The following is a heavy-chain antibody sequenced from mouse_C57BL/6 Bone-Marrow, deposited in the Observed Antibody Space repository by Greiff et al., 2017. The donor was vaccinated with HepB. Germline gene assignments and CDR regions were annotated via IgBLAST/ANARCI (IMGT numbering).Heavy chain of an antibody. Sequence: LQESGPELVKPGASVKISCKASGYAFSSSWMNWVKQRPGKGLEWIGRIYPGDGDTNYNGKFKGKATLTADKSSSTAYMQLSSLTSEDSAVYFCAIFFAYWGQGTLVTVSA. CDR2: IYPGDGDT. CDR1: GYAFSSSW. V-gene: IGHV1-82*01. J-gene: IGHJ3*01. CDR3: AIFFAY.